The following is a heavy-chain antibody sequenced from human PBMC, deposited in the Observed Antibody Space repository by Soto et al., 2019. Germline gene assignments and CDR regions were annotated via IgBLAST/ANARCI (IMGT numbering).Heavy chain of an antibody. CDR1: GGSISSGGYY. J-gene: IGHJ4*02. Sequence: SETLSLTCTVSGGSISSGGYYWSWIRQHPGKGLEWIGYIYYSGSTYYNPSLKSRVTISVDTSKNQFSLKLSSVTAADTAVYYCARDSEAAMGSHFDYWGQGTLVTVSS. CDR2: IYYSGST. V-gene: IGHV4-31*03. CDR3: ARDSEAAMGSHFDY. D-gene: IGHD5-18*01.